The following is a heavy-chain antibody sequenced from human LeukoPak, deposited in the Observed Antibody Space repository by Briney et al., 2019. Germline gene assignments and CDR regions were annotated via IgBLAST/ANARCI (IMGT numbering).Heavy chain of an antibody. V-gene: IGHV3-48*03. Sequence: QPGGSLRLSCAASGFTFSSYEMNWVRQAPGKGLEWVSYISSSGSTIYYADSVKGRFTISRDNAKNSLYLQMNSLRAEDTAVYYCARDGYDFWSGRKYYGMDVWGQGTTVTVS. D-gene: IGHD3-3*01. CDR2: ISSSGSTI. CDR1: GFTFSSYE. J-gene: IGHJ6*02. CDR3: ARDGYDFWSGRKYYGMDV.